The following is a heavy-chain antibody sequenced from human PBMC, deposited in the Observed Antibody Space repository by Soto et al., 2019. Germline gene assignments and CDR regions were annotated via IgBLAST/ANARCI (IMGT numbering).Heavy chain of an antibody. J-gene: IGHJ4*02. Sequence: QVQLVQSGAEVKSPGASVQLSCKASGYTFTTYYIHWVRQAPGQGLEWMGRIYPSGGSTIYAQNFQGRVTITRDTSTSTVYMELSTLRSEDTAVYYCARDGHKWELDYWGQGTLVTVSS. CDR2: IYPSGGST. CDR1: GYTFTTYY. CDR3: ARDGHKWELDY. V-gene: IGHV1-46*01. D-gene: IGHD1-26*01.